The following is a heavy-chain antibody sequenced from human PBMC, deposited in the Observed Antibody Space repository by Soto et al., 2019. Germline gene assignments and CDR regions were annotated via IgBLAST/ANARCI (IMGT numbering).Heavy chain of an antibody. D-gene: IGHD1-1*01. J-gene: IGHJ5*02. CDR1: GGSVRDYH. CDR3: ARRWQQLSWFDV. V-gene: IGHV4-59*02. CDR2: VYDSGTVTT. Sequence: QVRLQESGPGLVKPSETLSLTCTVSGGSVRDYHWSWIRQSPGKGREWIGYVYDSGTVTTSYNPSVKSRVTISVDPSKNEVSMKMTSVTAADTAVYYCARRWQQLSWFDVWGQGTLVTVSS.